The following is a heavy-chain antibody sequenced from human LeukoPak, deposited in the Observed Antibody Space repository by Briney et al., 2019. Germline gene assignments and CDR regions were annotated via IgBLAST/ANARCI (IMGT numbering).Heavy chain of an antibody. Sequence: GGSLRLSCAASGFTFSNYAMSWVRQAPGKGLEWVSAITSGDSTYYADSVKGRFTISRDNSKNTLYLQMNSLRAEDTTVYHCARAYSSSWYDYWGQGTLVTVSS. J-gene: IGHJ4*02. CDR2: ITSGDST. V-gene: IGHV3-23*01. CDR1: GFTFSNYA. CDR3: ARAYSSSWYDY. D-gene: IGHD6-13*01.